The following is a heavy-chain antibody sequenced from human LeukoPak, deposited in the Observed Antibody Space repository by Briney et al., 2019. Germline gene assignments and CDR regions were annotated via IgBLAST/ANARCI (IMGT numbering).Heavy chain of an antibody. V-gene: IGHV1-2*02. CDR2: INPNSGGT. Sequence: ASVKVSCKASGYTFTGYYMHWVRQAPGHGLEWMGWINPNSGGTNYAQKFQGRVTMTRDTSISTAYMELSRLRSDDRAVYYCARGGDWGYYFDYWGQGTLVTVSS. CDR1: GYTFTGYY. D-gene: IGHD7-27*01. J-gene: IGHJ4*02. CDR3: ARGGDWGYYFDY.